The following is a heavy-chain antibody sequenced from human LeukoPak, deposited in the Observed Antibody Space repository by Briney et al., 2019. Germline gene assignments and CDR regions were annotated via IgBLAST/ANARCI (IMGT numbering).Heavy chain of an antibody. CDR3: ARVDRYHFYLDV. Sequence: SVKVSCKASGGTFRTYSVTWVRQAPGQGLEWMEGIIPIFGTPNYAQKFQGRVKVTTDDATGTAYMELSSLMSEDTAIYYCARVDRYHFYLDVWGKGTPVTVSS. V-gene: IGHV1-69*05. CDR1: GGTFRTYS. J-gene: IGHJ6*03. CDR2: IIPIFGTP.